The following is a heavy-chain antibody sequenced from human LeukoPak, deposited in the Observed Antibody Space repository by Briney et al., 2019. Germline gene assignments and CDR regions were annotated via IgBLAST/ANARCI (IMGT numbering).Heavy chain of an antibody. CDR2: IYPNSGGT. CDR1: GYTFTSYY. V-gene: IGHV1-2*02. Sequence: ASVKVSCKASGYTFTSYYLHWVRLATGQGLEWMGWIYPNSGGTNYAQKFQGRVTMTRDTSISTAYMELSRLRSDDTAEYYCARALYYDSSGYYSSSYYYFQHWGQGTLVTVSS. J-gene: IGHJ1*01. D-gene: IGHD3-22*01. CDR3: ARALYYDSSGYYSSSYYYFQH.